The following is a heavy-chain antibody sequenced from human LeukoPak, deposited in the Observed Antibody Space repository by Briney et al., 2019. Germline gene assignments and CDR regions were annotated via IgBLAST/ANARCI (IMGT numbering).Heavy chain of an antibody. CDR3: VIGVGWQPDY. V-gene: IGHV4-59*02. J-gene: IGHJ4*02. D-gene: IGHD2-15*01. CDR1: GDSVTGYF. Sequence: PSETLSLTCTVFGDSVTGYFLNWVRQPPGKGLEWIGHIYKIGTTNYNPSLKSRLTISADTSKNQFSLQPRSVTAADTAVYYCVIGVGWQPDYWGQGALDTVSS. CDR2: IYKIGTT.